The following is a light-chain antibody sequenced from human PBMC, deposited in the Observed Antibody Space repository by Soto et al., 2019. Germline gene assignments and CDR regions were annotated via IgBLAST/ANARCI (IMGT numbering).Light chain of an antibody. J-gene: IGKJ1*01. CDR3: HQCQSWPRT. V-gene: IGKV3-11*01. CDR2: QTS. Sequence: EIVLTQSPSTLSSFPGDRVTLSCRASQYINTRLAWYQHKPGKAPRLLIYQTSIMATGIPARFSASGSGTDFTLTISDVQPEDFALYYCHQCQSWPRTFGQGTKVDIK. CDR1: QYINTR.